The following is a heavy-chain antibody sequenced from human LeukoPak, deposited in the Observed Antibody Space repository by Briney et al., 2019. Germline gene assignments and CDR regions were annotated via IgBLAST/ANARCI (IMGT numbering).Heavy chain of an antibody. CDR1: GFTFNSYT. CDR2: ISTSSIYI. J-gene: IGHJ4*02. Sequence: PGGSLRLSCAASGFTFNSYTMNWVRQAPGKGLEWGSSISTSSIYIYYEDSVKGRFTISRHKAKNSLYLQMNSLRVEDTAVYYCAKDLNYGELVDSWGKGTLVTVSS. CDR3: AKDLNYGELVDS. V-gene: IGHV3-21*01. D-gene: IGHD4-17*01.